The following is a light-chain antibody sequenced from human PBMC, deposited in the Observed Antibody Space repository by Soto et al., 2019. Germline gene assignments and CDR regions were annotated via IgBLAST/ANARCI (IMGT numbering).Light chain of an antibody. CDR3: QQRSNWPPIT. J-gene: IGKJ5*01. Sequence: EVVITQSPATLSLSPGDRATLSYGASQSVSSYLAWYQQKPGQAPRLLIYDASNRATGIPARFSGSGSGTDFTLTISSLEPEDFAVYYCQQRSNWPPITFGQGTRLEIK. CDR1: QSVSSY. V-gene: IGKV3-11*01. CDR2: DAS.